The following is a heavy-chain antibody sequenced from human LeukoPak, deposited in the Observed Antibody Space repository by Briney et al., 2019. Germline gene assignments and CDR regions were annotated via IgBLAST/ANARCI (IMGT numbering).Heavy chain of an antibody. CDR2: INPDGSIT. D-gene: IGHD1-1*01. J-gene: IGHJ1*01. Sequence: PGESLRLSCVASGFDFRTYWMDWVRQVPGKGLVWVSRINPDGSITSYADSVKGRFTISRDNAKNSLYLQMNSLRAEDTALYYCARPHEGYGYFEHWGQGTLVTVSS. CDR3: ARPHEGYGYFEH. V-gene: IGHV3-74*01. CDR1: GFDFRTYW.